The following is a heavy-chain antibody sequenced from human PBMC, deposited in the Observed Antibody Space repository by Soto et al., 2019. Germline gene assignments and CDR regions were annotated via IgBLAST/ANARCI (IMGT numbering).Heavy chain of an antibody. V-gene: IGHV3-23*01. Sequence: EVQLLESGGDLVHPGGSLSLSCAASGFTFTSYAMTWVRQAPEKGLEWVSSISASGGTTYYTDSVKGRFTISRDNSKNTLFLQMNSLRAEDTAVYYCAKAWGWLDPWGQGTLVTVSS. D-gene: IGHD3-16*01. CDR1: GFTFTSYA. CDR2: ISASGGTT. CDR3: AKAWGWLDP. J-gene: IGHJ5*02.